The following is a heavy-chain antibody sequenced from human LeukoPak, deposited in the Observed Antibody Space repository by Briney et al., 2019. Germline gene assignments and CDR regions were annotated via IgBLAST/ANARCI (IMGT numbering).Heavy chain of an antibody. CDR1: GYTSTSYD. V-gene: IGHV1-8*01. D-gene: IGHD2-8*01. J-gene: IGHJ5*02. CDR2: MNPNSGNT. CDR3: ARGLMWSPSIFDP. Sequence: ASVNVSCKASGYTSTSYDINWVRHATEQGLEWMGWMNPNSGNTGYTQKYQGRVTMTRINCTSKADMELSSLRSEDKAVYYCARGLMWSPSIFDPWGQGTLVTVSS.